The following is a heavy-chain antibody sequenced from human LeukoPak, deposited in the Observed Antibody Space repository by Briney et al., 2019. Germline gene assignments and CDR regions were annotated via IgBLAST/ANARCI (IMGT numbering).Heavy chain of an antibody. D-gene: IGHD5-12*01. CDR2: ISADGRIQ. J-gene: IGHJ4*02. V-gene: IGHV3-30*03. CDR1: GFTLSTYS. CDR3: AREFGHDRWYFDY. Sequence: GRSLRLSCAVSGFTLSTYSIHWVRQAPGKGLEWVTVISADGRIQYYSDSVKGRFTISRDNSLNTLHLQMNNLRAGDTAVYYCAREFGHDRWYFDYWGQGALVTVSS.